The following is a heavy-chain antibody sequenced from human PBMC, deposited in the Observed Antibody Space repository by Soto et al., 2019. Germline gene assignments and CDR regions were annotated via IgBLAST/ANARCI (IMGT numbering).Heavy chain of an antibody. CDR3: ARRSYCSSTSCRESSYYYYGMDV. CDR2: IDPSDSYT. J-gene: IGHJ6*02. D-gene: IGHD2-2*01. CDR1: GYSFTRYW. V-gene: IGHV5-10-1*01. Sequence: VESLTISCKGSGYSFTRYWIIWVLQMPGKGLEWMGSIDPSDSYTNYSPSFQGHVTISADKSISTAYLQWSSLKASETAMYYCARRSYCSSTSCRESSYYYYGMDVWGQGTPVTVSS.